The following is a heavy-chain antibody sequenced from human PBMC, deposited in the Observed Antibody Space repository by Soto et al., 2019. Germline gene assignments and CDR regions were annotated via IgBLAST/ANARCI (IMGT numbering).Heavy chain of an antibody. CDR3: ARRLYGDYDY. Sequence: QAQLVQSGAEVKEPGASVKVSCKASGYSFTTSGITWVRQAPGQGLEWMGCISTYNGNTNYAQKLQDRVTLTTDTSTSTAYIELTSLRSDDTAVYYCARRLYGDYDYWGQGTLVTVSS. CDR1: GYSFTTSG. V-gene: IGHV1-18*01. J-gene: IGHJ4*02. CDR2: ISTYNGNT. D-gene: IGHD4-17*01.